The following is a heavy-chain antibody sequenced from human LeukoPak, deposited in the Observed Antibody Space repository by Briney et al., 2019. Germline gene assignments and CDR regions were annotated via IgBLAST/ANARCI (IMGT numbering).Heavy chain of an antibody. D-gene: IGHD2-2*01. CDR1: VFTFSSYY. V-gene: IGHV3-7*01. J-gene: IGHJ5*01. Sequence: GGSLRLFCAASVFTFSSYYMSCVRQAPGKGLEGVANIKQDGSEKYYVDSVKGRFIISRDNAKNSLSLQMNSLRAEDSAVYYCATLGYCSSVSCSRAWFDYWGQGTLVTVSS. CDR3: ATLGYCSSVSCSRAWFDY. CDR2: IKQDGSEK.